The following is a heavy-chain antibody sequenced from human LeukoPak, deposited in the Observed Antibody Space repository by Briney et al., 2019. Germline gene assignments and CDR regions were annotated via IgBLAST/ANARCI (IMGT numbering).Heavy chain of an antibody. CDR1: GFTFSSYS. D-gene: IGHD3-3*01. V-gene: IGHV3-21*04. Sequence: PGGSLRLSCAASGFTFSSYSMNWVRQAPGKGLEWVSSISSSSSYIYYADSLKGRFTISRDNAKNSLYLQMNSLRAEDTAVYYCAKGSGYYRASDAFDIWGQGTMVTVSS. CDR2: ISSSSSYI. J-gene: IGHJ3*02. CDR3: AKGSGYYRASDAFDI.